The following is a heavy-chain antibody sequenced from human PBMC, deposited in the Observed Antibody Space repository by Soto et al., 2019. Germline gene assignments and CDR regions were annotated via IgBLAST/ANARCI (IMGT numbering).Heavy chain of an antibody. CDR2: ISYDGSNK. CDR3: ASDGSRSYLGGFDY. CDR1: GFTFSSYA. Sequence: QVQLVESGGGVVQPGRSLRLSCAASGFTFSSYAMHWVRQAPGKGLEWVAVISYDGSNKYYADSVKGRSTISRDNSKNTGYVQVNSLRAGDTAVYYCASDGSRSYLGGFDYWGQGTLVTVSS. D-gene: IGHD1-26*01. V-gene: IGHV3-30-3*01. J-gene: IGHJ4*02.